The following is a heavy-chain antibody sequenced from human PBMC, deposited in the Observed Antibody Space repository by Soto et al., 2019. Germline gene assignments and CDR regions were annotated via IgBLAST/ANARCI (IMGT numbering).Heavy chain of an antibody. CDR2: IYYSGST. CDR1: GGSISSYY. V-gene: IGHV4-59*01. CDR3: ARVRPKEAFDI. J-gene: IGHJ3*02. Sequence: PSETLSLTGTVSGGSISSYYWSWIRQPPGKGLEWIGYIYYSGSTNYNPSLKSRVTISVDTSKNQFSLKLSSVTAADTAVYYCARVRPKEAFDIWGQGTMVTVSS.